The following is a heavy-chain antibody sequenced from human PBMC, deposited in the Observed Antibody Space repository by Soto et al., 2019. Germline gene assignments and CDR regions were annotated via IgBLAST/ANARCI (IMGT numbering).Heavy chain of an antibody. CDR2: IIPIFGTA. Sequence: GASVKVSCKASGGTFSSYAISWVRQAPGQGLEWMGGIIPIFGTANYAQKFQGRVTITADESTSTAYMELSSLRSEDTAVYYCARDSLGIGYSSHYGMDVWGQGTTVTVSS. CDR1: GGTFSSYA. V-gene: IGHV1-69*13. D-gene: IGHD5-18*01. J-gene: IGHJ6*02. CDR3: ARDSLGIGYSSHYGMDV.